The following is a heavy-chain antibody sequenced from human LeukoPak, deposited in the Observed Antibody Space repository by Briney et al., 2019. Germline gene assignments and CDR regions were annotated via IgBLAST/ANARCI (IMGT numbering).Heavy chain of an antibody. Sequence: GGSLRLSCAASGFTFSSYWMHWVRQAPGKGLVWVSRINSDGSSTNYADSVKGRFTISRDNSKNTLYLQMNSLRAEDTAVYYCAKTKIVVVTLDAFDIWGQGTMVTVSS. CDR1: GFTFSSYW. CDR3: AKTKIVVVTLDAFDI. V-gene: IGHV3-74*01. CDR2: INSDGSST. D-gene: IGHD3-22*01. J-gene: IGHJ3*02.